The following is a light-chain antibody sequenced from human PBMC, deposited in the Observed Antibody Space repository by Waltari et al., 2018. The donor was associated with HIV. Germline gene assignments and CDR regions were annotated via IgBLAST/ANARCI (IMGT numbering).Light chain of an antibody. CDR1: SSDVGYGNL. J-gene: IGLJ2*01. CDR3: FSFAPSRTLV. V-gene: IGLV2-23*01. CDR2: EGS. Sequence: QSALTQPASVSGSPGQSITISCTGTSSDVGYGNLVSWYQQHSGKAPKLLIYEGSKRPSGVSNRFSGSKSGNTASLTISGLQPEDEADYYCFSFAPSRTLVFGGGTKLTVL.